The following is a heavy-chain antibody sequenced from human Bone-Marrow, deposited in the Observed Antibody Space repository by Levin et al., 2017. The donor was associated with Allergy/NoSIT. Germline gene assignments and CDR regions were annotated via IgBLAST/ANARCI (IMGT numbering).Heavy chain of an antibody. J-gene: IGHJ4*02. CDR2: IYYSGST. V-gene: IGHV4-39*07. CDR1: GGSISSSSYY. CDR3: ASIYYDSSGYYSFDY. Sequence: SETLSLTCTVSGGSISSSSYYWGWIRQPPGKGLEWIGSIYYSGSTYYNPSLKSRVTISVDTSKNQFSLKLSSVTAADTAVYYCASIYYDSSGYYSFDYWGQGTLVTVSS. D-gene: IGHD3-22*01.